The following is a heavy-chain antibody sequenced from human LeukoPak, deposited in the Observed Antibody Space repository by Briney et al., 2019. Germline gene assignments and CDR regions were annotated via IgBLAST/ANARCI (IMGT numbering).Heavy chain of an antibody. D-gene: IGHD3-22*01. CDR3: ARMEGYYDSSGYDAFDI. V-gene: IGHV3-21*01. Sequence: GGSLRLSCAASGFTFSSYSMNWARQAPGKGLEWVSSISSSSSYIYYADSVKGRFTISRGNAKNSLYLQMNSLRAEDTAVYYCARMEGYYDSSGYDAFDIWGQGTMVTVSS. CDR2: ISSSSSYI. CDR1: GFTFSSYS. J-gene: IGHJ3*02.